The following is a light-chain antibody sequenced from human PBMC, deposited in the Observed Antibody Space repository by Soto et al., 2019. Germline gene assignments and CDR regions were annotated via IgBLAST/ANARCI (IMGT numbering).Light chain of an antibody. Sequence: DIQMTQSPSSLSASVGDRVTITCRASQGISTYVNWFQQKPGEAPKLLVYDASSLETGVSSRFSGRGFGTDFAVTINSLQPEDIATYYCQQFDSLPYTFGQGTKLEI. CDR3: QQFDSLPYT. J-gene: IGKJ2*01. CDR1: QGISTY. V-gene: IGKV1-33*01. CDR2: DAS.